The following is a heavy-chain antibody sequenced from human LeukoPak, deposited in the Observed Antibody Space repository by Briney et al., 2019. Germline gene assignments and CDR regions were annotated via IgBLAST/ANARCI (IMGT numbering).Heavy chain of an antibody. J-gene: IGHJ4*02. CDR1: GFTLSTNA. CDR2: ISGSGAST. D-gene: IGHD1-26*01. V-gene: IGHV3-23*01. CDR3: AKDVGKWESLHFFDY. Sequence: GGSLRLSCLTSGFTLSTNAMSWVRQAPGKGLEWISGISGSGASTNYADSVKGRFTISRDDSRNTLYLQMSSLRGDDTAVYYCAKDVGKWESLHFFDYWGQGTLVTVSS.